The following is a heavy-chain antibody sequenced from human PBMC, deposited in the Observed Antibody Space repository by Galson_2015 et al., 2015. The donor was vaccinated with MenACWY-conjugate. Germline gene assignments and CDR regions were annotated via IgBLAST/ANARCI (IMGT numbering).Heavy chain of an antibody. J-gene: IGHJ4*02. V-gene: IGHV5-10-1*01. CDR3: ARVDVLVTGTPPDY. Sequence: QSGAEVKKPGESLRISCQGSGYKFTSFWINWVRQMPGKGLEWMGMIDPSDSYPKYNPSFEGHVTMSVDKSTSTAYLQWSSLKASDTAIYYCARVDVLVTGTPPDYWGQGTLVTVSS. CDR1: GYKFTSFW. CDR2: IDPSDSYP. D-gene: IGHD2-21*02.